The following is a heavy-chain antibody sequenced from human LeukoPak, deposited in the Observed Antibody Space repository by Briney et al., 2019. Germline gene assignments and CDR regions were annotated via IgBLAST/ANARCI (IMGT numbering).Heavy chain of an antibody. CDR2: INPSGGAT. D-gene: IGHD6-19*01. V-gene: IGHV1-46*01. CDR1: GYTFTSYY. Sequence: GASVKVSCKASGYTFTSYYMHWVRQAPGQGLEWMGIINPSGGATNYAQKFQGRVTMTRNTSISTAYMELSSLRSEDTAVYYCARGPYSSGWYSGYWGQGTLVTVSS. J-gene: IGHJ4*02. CDR3: ARGPYSSGWYSGY.